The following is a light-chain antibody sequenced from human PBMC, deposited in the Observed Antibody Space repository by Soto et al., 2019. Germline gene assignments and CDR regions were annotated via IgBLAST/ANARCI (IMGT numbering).Light chain of an antibody. CDR1: SSNIGAGYD. CDR2: GNS. CDR3: QSYDSSLSGYVV. Sequence: QLVLTQPPSVSGAPGQRVTISCTGSSSNIGAGYDVHWYKQLPGTAPKLLINGNSNRPSGVTDRFSGSKSGTSASLAITGLQAEDEADYYCQSYDSSLSGYVVVGGGTKLTVL. J-gene: IGLJ2*01. V-gene: IGLV1-40*01.